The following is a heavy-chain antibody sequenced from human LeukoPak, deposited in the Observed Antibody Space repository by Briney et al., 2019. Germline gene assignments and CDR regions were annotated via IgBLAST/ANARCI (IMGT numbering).Heavy chain of an antibody. J-gene: IGHJ4*02. D-gene: IGHD1-26*01. CDR2: IYYSGST. CDR1: GGSIGSSSYY. V-gene: IGHV4-39*07. CDR3: AREGVSAEGRDVGEFDY. Sequence: SETLSLTCTVSGGSIGSSSYYWGWIRQPPGKGLEWIGSIYYSGSTYYNPSLKSRVTISVDTSKNQFSLKLSSVTAADTAVYYCAREGVSAEGRDVGEFDYWGQGTLVTVSS.